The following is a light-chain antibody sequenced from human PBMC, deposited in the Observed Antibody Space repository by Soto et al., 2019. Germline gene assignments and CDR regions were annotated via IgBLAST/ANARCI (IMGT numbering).Light chain of an antibody. CDR1: SSDVGGHNS. CDR2: DVS. J-gene: IGLJ1*01. CDR3: SSFTSSVTYV. V-gene: IGLV2-14*01. Sequence: QSVLTQPAAVSGSAGQAITISCTGTSSDVGGHNSVSWYRQDPGKAPKLMIYDVSNRPSGVSDRFSGSKSGNTASLTISGLQIEDEADYYCSSFTSSVTYVFGTGTKVTVX.